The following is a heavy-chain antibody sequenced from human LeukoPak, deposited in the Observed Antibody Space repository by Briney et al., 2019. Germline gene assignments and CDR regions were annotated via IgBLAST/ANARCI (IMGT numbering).Heavy chain of an antibody. CDR3: AKDLKQWLVESNWFDP. CDR2: ISSSSSYI. V-gene: IGHV3-21*01. CDR1: GFTFSSYS. J-gene: IGHJ5*02. D-gene: IGHD6-19*01. Sequence: GGSLRLSCAASGFTFSSYSMNWVRQAPGKGLEWVSSISSSSSYIYYADSVKGRFTISRDNAKNSLYLQMNSLRAEDTAVYYCAKDLKQWLVESNWFDPWGQGTLVTVSS.